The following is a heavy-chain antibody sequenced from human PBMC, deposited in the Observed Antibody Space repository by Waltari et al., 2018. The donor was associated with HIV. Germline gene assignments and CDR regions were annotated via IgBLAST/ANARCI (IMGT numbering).Heavy chain of an antibody. D-gene: IGHD5-12*01. CDR3: ARGLGREGWLQLITDY. CDR1: GYTFTGYY. CDR2: INPNSGGT. Sequence: QVQLVQSGAEVKKPGASVKVSCKASGYTFTGYYLHWVRPAPGQGLEWMGWINPNSGGTNYAQKFQGWVTMTRDTSISTAYMELSRLRSDDTAVYYCARGLGREGWLQLITDYWGQGTLVTVSS. J-gene: IGHJ4*02. V-gene: IGHV1-2*04.